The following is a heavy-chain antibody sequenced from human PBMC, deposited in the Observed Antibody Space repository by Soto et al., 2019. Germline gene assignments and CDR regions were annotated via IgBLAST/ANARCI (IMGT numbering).Heavy chain of an antibody. CDR2: ISGAGSYI. CDR1: GFTFSSYF. V-gene: IGHV3-21*01. Sequence: GGSLRLSCAASGFTFSSYFMSWVRQAPGKGLEWVSSISGAGSYIYYADSVKGRLTIPRDNAKNSLYLQIYSLRAEDTAVYFCAREILDAFDVWGQGTKVTVSS. CDR3: AREILDAFDV. J-gene: IGHJ3*01.